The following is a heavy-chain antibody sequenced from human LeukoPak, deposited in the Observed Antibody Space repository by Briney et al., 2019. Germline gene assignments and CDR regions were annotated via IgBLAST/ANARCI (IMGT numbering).Heavy chain of an antibody. CDR3: ARVIGGAIDH. D-gene: IGHD1-26*01. V-gene: IGHV3-7*01. Sequence: GGSLRLSCAASGFTFSLYSMTWVRQAPGKGLERVANIAPDGSTQNYVDSLEGRFTISRDNPKNSLYLQMHSLRAEDAAVYYCARVIGGAIDHWGQGTLVTVSP. CDR2: IAPDGSTQ. J-gene: IGHJ4*02. CDR1: GFTFSLYS.